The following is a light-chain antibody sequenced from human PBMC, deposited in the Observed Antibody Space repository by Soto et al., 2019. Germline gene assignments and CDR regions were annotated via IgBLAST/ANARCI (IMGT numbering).Light chain of an antibody. Sequence: DIVMTQSPSTLSVSPGERATLSCRASQSVSSKLAWYQQKPGQAPRLLIYGASTRPTGIPARFSGSGSGTEFTLTISSLQSEDFAVYYCQQYNNWPRTFGQGTKVEIK. CDR1: QSVSSK. CDR3: QQYNNWPRT. V-gene: IGKV3-15*01. CDR2: GAS. J-gene: IGKJ1*01.